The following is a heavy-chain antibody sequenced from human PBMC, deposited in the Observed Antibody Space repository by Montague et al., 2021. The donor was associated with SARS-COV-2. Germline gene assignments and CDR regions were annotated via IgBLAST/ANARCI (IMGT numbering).Heavy chain of an antibody. CDR2: ITYSGST. V-gene: IGHV4-34*01. J-gene: IGHJ4*02. CDR3: ARVADYDVLTGFVTEGFDY. CDR1: GGSFSGYC. D-gene: IGHD3-9*01. Sequence: SETLSLTCAVYGGSFSGYCWTWIRQPPGKGLEWIGEITYSGSTNYNPSLKSRATVSVDTSKNQFSLNLRSVTAADTAISYCARVADYDVLTGFVTEGFDYWGQGTLVTVSS.